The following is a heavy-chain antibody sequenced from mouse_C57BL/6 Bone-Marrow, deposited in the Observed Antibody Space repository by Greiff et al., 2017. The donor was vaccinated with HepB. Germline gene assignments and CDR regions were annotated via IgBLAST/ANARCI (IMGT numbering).Heavy chain of an antibody. V-gene: IGHV1-76*01. CDR1: GYTFTDYY. Sequence: QVQLKESGAELVRPGASVKLSCKASGYTFTDYYINWVKQRPGQGLEWIARIYPGSGNTYYNEKFTGKATLTAEKSSSTAYMQLSSLTSEDAAVYFCATGDVPFAYWGQGTLVTVSA. D-gene: IGHD3-3*01. CDR3: ATGDVPFAY. J-gene: IGHJ3*01. CDR2: IYPGSGNT.